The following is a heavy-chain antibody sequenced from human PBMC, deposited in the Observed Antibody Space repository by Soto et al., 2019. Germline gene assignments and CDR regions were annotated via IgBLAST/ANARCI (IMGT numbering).Heavy chain of an antibody. D-gene: IGHD6-19*01. CDR1: GYSFTSYW. V-gene: IGHV5-51*01. Sequence: PGESLKISCKGSGYSFTSYWIGWVRQMPGKGLEWMGIIYPGDSDTRYSPSFQGQVTISADKSISTAYLQWSSLKASDTAMYYCARYLLLAVADIHGWFAPWGQGTLVTVSS. J-gene: IGHJ5*02. CDR2: IYPGDSDT. CDR3: ARYLLLAVADIHGWFAP.